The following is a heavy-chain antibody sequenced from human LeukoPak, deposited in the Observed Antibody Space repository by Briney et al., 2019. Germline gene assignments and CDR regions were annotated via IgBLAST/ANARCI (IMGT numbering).Heavy chain of an antibody. J-gene: IGHJ4*02. CDR3: AREVVVTASPFFDY. V-gene: IGHV3-21*01. Sequence: YHAESVKGRFTMSRDNAENSLYLQMNSLRAEDTAVYYCAREVVVTASPFFDYWGQGTLVTVSS. D-gene: IGHD2-21*02.